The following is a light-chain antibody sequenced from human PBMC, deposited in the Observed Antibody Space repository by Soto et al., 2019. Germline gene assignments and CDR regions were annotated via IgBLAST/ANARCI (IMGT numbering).Light chain of an antibody. CDR1: QDISNY. J-gene: IGKJ5*01. CDR3: QQYKHLIT. CDR2: DAS. Sequence: DIQMTQSPSSLSASLGDRVTIICQASQDISNYLNWYQQKPGKAPKLLIYDASNLETGVPSRFSGSGSGTDFTFTITSLQPEDIATYYCQQYKHLITFGQGTRLEIK. V-gene: IGKV1-33*01.